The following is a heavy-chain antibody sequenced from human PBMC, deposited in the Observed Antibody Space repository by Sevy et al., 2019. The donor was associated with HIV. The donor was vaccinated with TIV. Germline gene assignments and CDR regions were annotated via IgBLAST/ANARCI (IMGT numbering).Heavy chain of an antibody. Sequence: GGSLRLSCAASGFTFSNAWMSWVRQAPGKGLEWVGRIKSKTDGGTTDYAAPVKGGFTISRDDSKNTLYLQMNSLKTEDTAVYYCTTDETSIVVVPAAIWYWGQGTLVTVSS. CDR3: TTDETSIVVVPAAIWY. CDR2: IKSKTDGGTT. V-gene: IGHV3-15*01. D-gene: IGHD2-2*02. CDR1: GFTFSNAW. J-gene: IGHJ4*02.